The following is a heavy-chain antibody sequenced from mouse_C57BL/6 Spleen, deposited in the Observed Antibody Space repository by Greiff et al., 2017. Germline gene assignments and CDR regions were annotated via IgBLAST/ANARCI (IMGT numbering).Heavy chain of an antibody. Sequence: DVKLVESGEGLVKPGGSLKLSCSASGFTFSSYAMSWVRQTPEKRLEWVAYISSGGDYIYYADTVKGRFTISRDNARNTLYLQMSSLKSEDTAMYYCTRATYYSNYDYAMDYWGQGTSVTVSS. CDR2: ISSGGDYI. CDR1: GFTFSSYA. J-gene: IGHJ4*01. V-gene: IGHV5-9-1*02. D-gene: IGHD2-5*01. CDR3: TRATYYSNYDYAMDY.